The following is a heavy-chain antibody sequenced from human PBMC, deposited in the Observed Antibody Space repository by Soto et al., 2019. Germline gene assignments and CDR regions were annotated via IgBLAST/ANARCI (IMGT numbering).Heavy chain of an antibody. CDR3: TAQPMDFPGENWFDP. Sequence: GASVKVSCKASGYTFTGYYMHWVRQAPGQGLEWMGGINPNSGDTNYAQKFQGWVTMTADTSTDTAYMELSSLRSEDTAVYYCTAQPMDFPGENWFDPWGQGTLVTVSS. J-gene: IGHJ5*02. CDR2: INPNSGDT. D-gene: IGHD1-26*01. V-gene: IGHV1-2*04. CDR1: GYTFTGYY.